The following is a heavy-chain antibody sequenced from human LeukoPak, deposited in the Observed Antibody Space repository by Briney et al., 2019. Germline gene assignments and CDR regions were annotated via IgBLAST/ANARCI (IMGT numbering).Heavy chain of an antibody. CDR1: GYTFTSYD. D-gene: IGHD2-15*01. CDR2: MNPNSGNT. CDR3: ARALGYCSGGSCYPSFYYYYYYMDV. V-gene: IGHV1-8*01. J-gene: IGHJ6*03. Sequence: ASVKVSCKASGYTFTSYDINWVRQATGQGLEWMGWMNPNSGNTGYAQKFQGRVTMTRNTSISTAYMELSSLRSEDTAVYYCARALGYCSGGSCYPSFYYYYYYMDVWGKGTTVTVSS.